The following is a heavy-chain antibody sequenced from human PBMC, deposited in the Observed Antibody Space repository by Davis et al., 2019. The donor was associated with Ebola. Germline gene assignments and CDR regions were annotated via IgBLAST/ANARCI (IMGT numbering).Heavy chain of an antibody. CDR1: GFTFRLSV. V-gene: IGHV3-23*01. CDR3: ARKSGIDY. J-gene: IGHJ4*02. D-gene: IGHD6-25*01. CDR2: VIGGGKST. Sequence: GESLKISCAASGFTFRLSVMNWVRQAPGKGLEWVSAVIGGGKSTYYADFVEGRFTISRDNSKNTLYLQMNSLRAEDTAVYYCARKSGIDYWGQGTLVTVSS.